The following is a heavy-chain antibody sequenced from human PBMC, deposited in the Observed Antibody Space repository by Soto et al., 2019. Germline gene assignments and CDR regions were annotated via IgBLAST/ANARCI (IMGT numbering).Heavy chain of an antibody. J-gene: IGHJ3*02. CDR2: TYYRSKWYN. V-gene: IGHV6-1*01. CDR3: ARLNVKENAFDI. Sequence: QSQTLSLTCAISGDSVSSNSAAWNWIRQSPSRGLEWLRRTYYRSKWYNDYAVSVKSRITINPDTSKNQFSLQLNSVTPEDTAVYYCARLNVKENAFDIWGQGTIGTVSS. CDR1: GDSVSSNSAA.